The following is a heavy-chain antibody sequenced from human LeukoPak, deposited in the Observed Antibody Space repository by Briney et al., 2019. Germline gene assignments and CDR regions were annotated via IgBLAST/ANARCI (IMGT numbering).Heavy chain of an antibody. J-gene: IGHJ4*02. CDR1: GVTFSSYS. CDR3: AKRLGDPRSFDY. CDR2: ISATSTTI. Sequence: PGGTLRLSCAASGVTFSSYSMIWGRQAPGERVEWGSGISATSTTINYADPVKGRFTISRDNSKNTLYLQMNNLRAEDTAVYYCAKRLGDPRSFDYWGQGTLVTVSS. D-gene: IGHD2-21*02. V-gene: IGHV3-23*01.